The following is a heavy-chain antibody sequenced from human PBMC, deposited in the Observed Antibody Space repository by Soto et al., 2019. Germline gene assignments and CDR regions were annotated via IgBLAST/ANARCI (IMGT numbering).Heavy chain of an antibody. CDR1: GYTFSDYW. CDR3: ERGGIGGSTRNYFDY. CDR2: IYPGDSDT. J-gene: IGHJ4*02. D-gene: IGHD1-26*01. V-gene: IGHV5-51*01. Sequence: PGESLKISCKSSGYTFSDYWIGWVRQMPGKGLEWMGIIYPGDSDTRYSPSFQGQVTISSDESSTTAYLKWSSLKASDSAIYYYERGGIGGSTRNYFDYWGRGTLVTVSS.